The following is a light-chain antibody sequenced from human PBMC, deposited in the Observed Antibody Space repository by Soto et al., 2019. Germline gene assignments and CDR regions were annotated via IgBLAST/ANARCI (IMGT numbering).Light chain of an antibody. CDR1: QSVSTW. Sequence: DIPMTQSPSTLSASVGDRVTITCRASQSVSTWLAWYQQKPEKAPKLLICKASSLESGVPSRFSGSGSGTEFTLTISSLQPDDFATYYCQQYDTYPWTFGQGTKVEI. V-gene: IGKV1-5*03. CDR2: KAS. CDR3: QQYDTYPWT. J-gene: IGKJ1*01.